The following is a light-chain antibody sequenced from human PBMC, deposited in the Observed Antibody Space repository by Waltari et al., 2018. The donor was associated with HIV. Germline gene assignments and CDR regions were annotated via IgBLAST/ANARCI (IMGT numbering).Light chain of an antibody. Sequence: QSVLTQPPSVSGAPGQRVTISCTGSSSNIGAGYDVHWYEQLPGAAPKLLIYVNGHRLPGVPDRCSGSKSGTSASLAITGLQAEDEADYYGQSYDSALSGWVFGGGTKLTVL. CDR1: SSNIGAGYD. V-gene: IGLV1-40*01. CDR3: QSYDSALSGWV. CDR2: VNG. J-gene: IGLJ3*02.